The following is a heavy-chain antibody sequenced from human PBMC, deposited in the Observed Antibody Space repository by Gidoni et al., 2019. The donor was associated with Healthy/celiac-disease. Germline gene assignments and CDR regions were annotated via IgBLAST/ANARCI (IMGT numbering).Heavy chain of an antibody. J-gene: IGHJ1*01. V-gene: IGHV4-31*03. CDR2: IYYSGGT. CDR3: ARGPYYDFWSGPFQH. CDR1: GGPIRSGGYY. D-gene: IGHD3-3*01. Sequence: QVQLQESGRGLGKASQTLSLNCTVSGGPIRSGGYYWCWIRQHPGKGLEWIGYIYYSGGTYHNPSLKSRVTISVDTSKHQFSLKLSSVTAADTAVYYCARGPYYDFWSGPFQHWGQGTLVTVSS.